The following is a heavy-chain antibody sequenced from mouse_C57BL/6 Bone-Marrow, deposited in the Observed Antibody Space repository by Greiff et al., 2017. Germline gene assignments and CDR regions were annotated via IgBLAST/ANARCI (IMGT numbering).Heavy chain of an antibody. CDR3: TQEKNWEGGDYDMDY. V-gene: IGHV1-15*01. CDR1: GYTFTDYE. J-gene: IGHJ4*01. D-gene: IGHD4-1*01. CDR2: IDPETGGT. Sequence: VQLQQSGAELVRPGASVTLSCKASGYTFTDYEMHWVKQTPVHGLEWIGAIDPETGGTAYNQKFKGKAILTADKSSSTAYMELRSLTSEDSAVYYCTQEKNWEGGDYDMDYWGQGTSVTVSS.